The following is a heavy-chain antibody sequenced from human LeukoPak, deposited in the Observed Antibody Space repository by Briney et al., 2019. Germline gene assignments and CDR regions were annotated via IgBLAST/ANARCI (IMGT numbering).Heavy chain of an antibody. D-gene: IGHD3-3*01. Sequence: ASVKVSCKASGYTFTGYYMHWVRQAPGQGLEWMGVINPSGSSTTYAQKFQGRVTMTRDTSTSTVYMELSSLRSEDTAVYYCARGQGGGTIFGVVIKVREAFDYWGQGTLVTVSS. V-gene: IGHV1-46*01. CDR3: ARGQGGGTIFGVVIKVREAFDY. CDR2: INPSGSST. J-gene: IGHJ4*02. CDR1: GYTFTGYY.